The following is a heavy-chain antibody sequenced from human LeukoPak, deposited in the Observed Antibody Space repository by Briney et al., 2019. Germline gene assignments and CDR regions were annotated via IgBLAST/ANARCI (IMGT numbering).Heavy chain of an antibody. CDR2: IYSNGTT. D-gene: IGHD3-10*01. CDR1: RGSISSGSYY. Sequence: SQTLSLTCTVSRGSISSGSYYWSWIRQPAGKGLEWSGRIYSNGTTNYNPSLKSRVTISVDTSKDHFSLKVSSVTAADTAVYYCARGRGRDVSFYYGMDVWGPGTTVTVSS. J-gene: IGHJ6*02. V-gene: IGHV4-61*02. CDR3: ARGRGRDVSFYYGMDV.